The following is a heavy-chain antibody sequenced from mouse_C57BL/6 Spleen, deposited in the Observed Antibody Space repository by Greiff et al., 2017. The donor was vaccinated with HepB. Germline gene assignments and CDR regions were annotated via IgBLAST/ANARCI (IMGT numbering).Heavy chain of an antibody. CDR1: GYTFTDYE. CDR3: TRDYYVSHFDY. D-gene: IGHD1-1*01. V-gene: IGHV1-15*01. Sequence: VQLQQSGAELVRPGASVTLSCKASGYTFTDYEMHWVKQTPVHGLEWIGAIDPETGGTAYNQKFKGKAILTADTSSSTAYMELRSLTSEDSAVYYCTRDYYVSHFDYWGQGTTLTVSA. J-gene: IGHJ2*01. CDR2: IDPETGGT.